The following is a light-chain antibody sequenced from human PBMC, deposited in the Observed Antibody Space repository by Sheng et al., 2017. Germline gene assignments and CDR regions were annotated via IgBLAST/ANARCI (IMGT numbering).Light chain of an antibody. Sequence: QSVLTQPPSVSGAPGQRVTISCTGSSSNIGAGYDVHWYQQLPGTAPKLLIYGNSNRPSGVPDRFSGSKSGTSASLAINGLQAEDEADYYCQSFDSSLSGVVFGGGTKVTVL. CDR2: GNS. CDR3: QSFDSSLSGVV. CDR1: SSNIGAGYD. V-gene: IGLV1-40*01. J-gene: IGLJ2*01.